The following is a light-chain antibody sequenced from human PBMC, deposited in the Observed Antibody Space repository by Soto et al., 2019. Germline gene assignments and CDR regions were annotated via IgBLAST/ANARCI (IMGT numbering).Light chain of an antibody. Sequence: QAVVTQDPSLAVSPGGTVTLTCGSSTGAVSRGHSPYWFQQKPGQAPRTLIYDTSKKHSWTAARFSGSLLGGKAALTLSGAQPEDEAEYYCLLSYSAAWVFGGGTKLTVL. J-gene: IGLJ3*02. CDR2: DTS. CDR3: LLSYSAAWV. V-gene: IGLV7-46*01. CDR1: TGAVSRGHS.